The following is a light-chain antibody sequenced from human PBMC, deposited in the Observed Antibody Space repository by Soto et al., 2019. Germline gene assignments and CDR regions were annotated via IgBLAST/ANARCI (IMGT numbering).Light chain of an antibody. Sequence: DIQMTQSPSSLSASVGDRXXIXXXASQSIDNYLNWYQQKPGKPPNLLIYAASTLLSGVPSRFSGGGSGTHFTLTISXXQXXXXXXXXXXXXXXXPETFGQGTKVEIK. CDR2: AAS. V-gene: IGKV1-39*01. CDR3: XXXXXXPET. J-gene: IGKJ1*01. CDR1: QSIDNY.